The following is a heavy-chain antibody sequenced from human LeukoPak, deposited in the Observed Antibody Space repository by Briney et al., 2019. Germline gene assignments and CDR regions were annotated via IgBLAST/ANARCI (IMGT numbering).Heavy chain of an antibody. Sequence: ASVKVSCKVSGYTLTELSMHWVRQAPGKGLEWMGGFDPEDGETIYAQKFQGRVTMTEDTSTDTAYMELSSLRSEDTAVYYCATDPRWWYQSREFDYCGQGTLVTVSS. CDR1: GYTLTELS. D-gene: IGHD2-15*01. J-gene: IGHJ4*02. CDR2: FDPEDGET. CDR3: ATDPRWWYQSREFDY. V-gene: IGHV1-24*01.